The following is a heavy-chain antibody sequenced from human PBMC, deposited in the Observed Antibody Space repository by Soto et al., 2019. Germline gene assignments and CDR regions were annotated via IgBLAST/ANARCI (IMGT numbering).Heavy chain of an antibody. Sequence: SVKVSCKASGGTFSSYAISWVRQAPGQGLEWMGGIIPIFGTANYAQKFQGRVTITADESTSTAYMELSSLRSEDTAVYSWAGRIAARPDHYYYGMDVWGQGTQVTVS. D-gene: IGHD6-6*01. CDR2: IIPIFGTA. V-gene: IGHV1-69*13. J-gene: IGHJ6*02. CDR1: GGTFSSYA. CDR3: AGRIAARPDHYYYGMDV.